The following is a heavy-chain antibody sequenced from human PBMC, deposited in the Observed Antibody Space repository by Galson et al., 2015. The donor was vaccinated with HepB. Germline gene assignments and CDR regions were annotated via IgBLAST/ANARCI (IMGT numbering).Heavy chain of an antibody. D-gene: IGHD6-19*01. V-gene: IGHV4-30-4*07. Sequence: TLSLTCVVSGVSITNSSYSWSWIRQPPGKGLEWIGYIDSSESAYYSPSIQSRVTLSLDTPKNQVSLQLGSVTAADTAVYYCARATSYNTGAYYFDFWGQGTLVTVSS. J-gene: IGHJ4*02. CDR3: ARATSYNTGAYYFDF. CDR1: GVSITNSSYS. CDR2: IDSSESA.